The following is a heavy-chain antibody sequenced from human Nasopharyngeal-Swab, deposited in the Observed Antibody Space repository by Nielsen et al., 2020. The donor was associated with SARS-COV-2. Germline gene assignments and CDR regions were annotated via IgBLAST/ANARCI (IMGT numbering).Heavy chain of an antibody. D-gene: IGHD7-27*01. CDR1: GCTFDDYA. J-gene: IGHJ3*02. Sequence: GGSLRLSCAASGCTFDDYAGHWVRQAPGKGLEWVSGISWNSGSIGYADSVKGRFTISRDNAKNSLYLQMNSLRAEDTALYYCAQLAFVGTTYDAFDIWGQGTMVTVSS. CDR2: ISWNSGSI. V-gene: IGHV3-9*01. CDR3: AQLAFVGTTYDAFDI.